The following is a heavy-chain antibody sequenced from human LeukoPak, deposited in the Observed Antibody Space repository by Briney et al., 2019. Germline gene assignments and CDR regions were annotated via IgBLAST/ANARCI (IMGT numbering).Heavy chain of an antibody. D-gene: IGHD2-8*01. CDR3: ARRLNGWFDP. CDR1: GDSISSGVYY. J-gene: IGHJ5*02. CDR2: MQNSGSA. Sequence: NPSQTLSLTCIVSGDSISSGVYYWTWIRQPPGKGLEWLGYMQNSGSAYYNPSLKSRISISVDTSKNQFSLRLDSVTAADTAVYYCARRLNGWFDPWGQGALVTVSS. V-gene: IGHV4-30-4*01.